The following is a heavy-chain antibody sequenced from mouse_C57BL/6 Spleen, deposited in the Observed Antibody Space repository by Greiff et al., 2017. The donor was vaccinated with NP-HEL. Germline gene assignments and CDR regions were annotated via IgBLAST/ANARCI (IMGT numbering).Heavy chain of an antibody. Sequence: EVKLVESGEGLVKPGGSLKLSCAASGFTFSSYAMSWVRQTPEKRLEWVAYISSGGDYIYYADTVKGRFTISRDNARNTLYLQMSSLKSEDTAMYYCTRVGDYGSSYAMDYWGQGTSVTVSS. CDR2: ISSGGDYI. J-gene: IGHJ4*01. D-gene: IGHD1-1*01. V-gene: IGHV5-9-1*02. CDR1: GFTFSSYA. CDR3: TRVGDYGSSYAMDY.